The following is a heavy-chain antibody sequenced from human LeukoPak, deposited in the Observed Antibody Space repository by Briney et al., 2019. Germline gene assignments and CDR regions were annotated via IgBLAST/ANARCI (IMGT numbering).Heavy chain of an antibody. CDR1: GYSFTGYY. D-gene: IGHD3/OR15-3a*01. V-gene: IGHV1-2*06. Sequence: ASVKVSCKASGYSFTGYYTHWVRQAPGQGPEWMGRIDPNSGGTNSAQKFQARVTLTRDTSIATVYMELSSLRSNDTAVYYCARDQARTTTWYLYMNYWGQGTLVTVSS. CDR2: IDPNSGGT. J-gene: IGHJ4*02. CDR3: ARDQARTTTWYLYMNY.